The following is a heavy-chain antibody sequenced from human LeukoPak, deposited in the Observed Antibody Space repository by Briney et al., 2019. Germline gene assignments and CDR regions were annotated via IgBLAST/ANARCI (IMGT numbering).Heavy chain of an antibody. Sequence: GGSLRLSCAASGFTFSAYEMNWVRQAPGKGLEWLSYINSDSTIYYADSVKGRFTISRDNAENSLFLQMNSLRAEDTAVYYCAKDAQRGFDYSNSLGYWGQGTLVTVSS. CDR1: GFTFSAYE. CDR3: AKDAQRGFDYSNSLGY. J-gene: IGHJ4*02. CDR2: INSDSTI. D-gene: IGHD4-11*01. V-gene: IGHV3-48*03.